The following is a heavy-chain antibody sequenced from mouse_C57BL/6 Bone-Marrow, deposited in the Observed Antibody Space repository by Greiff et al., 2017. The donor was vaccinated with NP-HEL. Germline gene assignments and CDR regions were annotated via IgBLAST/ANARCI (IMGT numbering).Heavy chain of an antibody. CDR1: GYTFTDYY. D-gene: IGHD2-3*01. CDR3: ARDGYYSSWYFDV. J-gene: IGHJ1*03. CDR2: INPNNGGT. Sequence: EVQLQQSGPELVKPGASVKISCKASGYTFTDYYMNWVKQSHGKSLEWIGDINPNNGGTSYNQKFKGKATLTVDKSSSTAYMELRSLTSEDSAVYDCARDGYYSSWYFDVWGTGNTVTVSS. V-gene: IGHV1-26*01.